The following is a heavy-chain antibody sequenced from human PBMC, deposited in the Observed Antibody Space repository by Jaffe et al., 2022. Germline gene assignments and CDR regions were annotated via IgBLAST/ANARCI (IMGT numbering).Heavy chain of an antibody. V-gene: IGHV4-34*01. D-gene: IGHD3-10*01. CDR1: GGSFSGYY. J-gene: IGHJ6*03. Sequence: QVQLQQWGAGLLKPSETLSLTCAVYGGSFSGYYWSWIRQPPGKGLEWIGEINHSGSTNYNPSLKSRVTISVDTSKNQFSLKLSSVTAADTAVYYCARGGYRGYGSGSYYQPLRYYYYMDVWGKGTTVTVSS. CDR2: INHSGST. CDR3: ARGGYRGYGSGSYYQPLRYYYYMDV.